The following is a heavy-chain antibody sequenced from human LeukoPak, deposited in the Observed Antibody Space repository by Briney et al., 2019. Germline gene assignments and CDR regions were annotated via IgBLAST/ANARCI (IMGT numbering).Heavy chain of an antibody. Sequence: GGSLRLSCAASGFTFSNYAMHWVRQAPGKGLEWVALISYDGSNKYYADSVKGRFIISRGNSKNTLYLQMNSLRPEDTAVYYCARDQGRYCSSTSCYTPFDYWGQGTLVTVSS. CDR2: ISYDGSNK. D-gene: IGHD2-2*02. CDR3: ARDQGRYCSSTSCYTPFDY. J-gene: IGHJ4*02. CDR1: GFTFSNYA. V-gene: IGHV3-30-3*01.